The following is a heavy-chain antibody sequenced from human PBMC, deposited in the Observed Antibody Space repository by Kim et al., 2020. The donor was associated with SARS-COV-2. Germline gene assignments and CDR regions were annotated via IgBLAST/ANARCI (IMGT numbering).Heavy chain of an antibody. CDR1: GGTFSSYA. V-gene: IGHV1-69*04. CDR3: AAYGFGELSSGERYYYYGMDV. J-gene: IGHJ6*02. D-gene: IGHD3-10*01. CDR2: IIPILGIA. Sequence: SVKVSCKASGGTFSSYAISWVRQAPGQGLEWMGRIIPILGIANYAQKFQGRVTITADKSTSTAYMELSSLRSEDTAVYYCAAYGFGELSSGERYYYYGMDVWGQGTTVTVSS.